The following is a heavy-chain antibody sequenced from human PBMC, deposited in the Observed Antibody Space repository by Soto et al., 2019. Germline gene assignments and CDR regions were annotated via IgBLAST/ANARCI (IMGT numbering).Heavy chain of an antibody. D-gene: IGHD6-13*01. CDR3: ARHVPPSHIAAAAPDGSNWFDP. V-gene: IGHV4-39*01. CDR1: GGSISSSSYY. CDR2: IYYSGST. J-gene: IGHJ5*02. Sequence: SETLSLTCTVSGGSISSSSYYWGWIRQPPGKGLEWIGSIYYSGSTYYNPSLKSRVTISVDTSKNQFSLKLSSVTAADTAVYYCARHVPPSHIAAAAPDGSNWFDPWGQGTLVTVSS.